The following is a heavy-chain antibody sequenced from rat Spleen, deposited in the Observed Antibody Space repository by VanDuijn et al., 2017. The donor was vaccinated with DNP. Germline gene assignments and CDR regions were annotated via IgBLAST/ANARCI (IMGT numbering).Heavy chain of an antibody. V-gene: IGHV5-20*01. J-gene: IGHJ3*01. CDR2: ISNTGDST. CDR1: GFTFSDYY. Sequence: EVQLVESGGGLVQPGRSLKLSCAASGFTFSDYYMAWVRQAPTKGLEWVATISNTGDSTYYRDSVKGRFTISRDNGESSLYLQMSKLGSDDTAIYYCTTRGDGSDNWFAYWGQGTLVTVSS. CDR3: TTRGDGSDNWFAY. D-gene: IGHD1-11*01.